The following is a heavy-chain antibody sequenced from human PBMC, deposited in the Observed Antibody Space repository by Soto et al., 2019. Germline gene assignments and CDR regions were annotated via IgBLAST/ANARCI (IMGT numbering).Heavy chain of an antibody. V-gene: IGHV4-39*01. CDR2: IYYSGST. CDR3: ARHPPPSITMVRAGWFDP. Sequence: PSETLSLTCTVSGGSISSSSYYWGWIRQPPGKGLEWIGSIYYSGSTYYNPSLKSRVTISVDTSKNQFSLKLSSVTAADTAVYYCARHPPPSITMVRAGWFDPWGQGTLVTVSS. CDR1: GGSISSSSYY. D-gene: IGHD3-10*01. J-gene: IGHJ5*02.